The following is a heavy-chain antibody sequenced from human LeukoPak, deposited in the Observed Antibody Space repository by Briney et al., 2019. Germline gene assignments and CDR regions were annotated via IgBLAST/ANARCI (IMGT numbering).Heavy chain of an antibody. CDR3: AREVQMGASDY. CDR2: INHSGST. D-gene: IGHD1-26*01. Sequence: SETLSLTCAVYGGSFSGYYWSWLRQPPGKGLEWIGEINHSGSTNYNPSLKSRVTISVDTSKNQFSLKLSSVTAADTAVYYCAREVQMGASDYWGQGTLVTVSS. CDR1: GGSFSGYY. J-gene: IGHJ4*02. V-gene: IGHV4-34*01.